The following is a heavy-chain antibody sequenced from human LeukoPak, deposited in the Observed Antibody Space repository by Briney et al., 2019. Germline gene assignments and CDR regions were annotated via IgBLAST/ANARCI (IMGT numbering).Heavy chain of an antibody. D-gene: IGHD2/OR15-2a*01. V-gene: IGHV4-59*01. Sequence: PSGTLSLTCTVSGDSIRDDNWGWVRQSPGKGLEWIAYMYYTGDTNSSPSLKSRVTISADTSKKQFSLKLSSVTAADTAVYYCARPQAFASMAYFDYWGQGALVTVSS. CDR3: ARPQAFASMAYFDY. CDR2: MYYTGDT. CDR1: GDSIRDDN. J-gene: IGHJ4*02.